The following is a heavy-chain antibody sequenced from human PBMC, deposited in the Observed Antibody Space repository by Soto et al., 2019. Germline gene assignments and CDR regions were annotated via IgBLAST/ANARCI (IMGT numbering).Heavy chain of an antibody. CDR2: ISAYNGNR. V-gene: IGHV1-18*01. CDR1: GYIFTTFG. J-gene: IGHJ4*02. CDR3: ARDGGTGLDY. Sequence: QVQLVQSGAEVRKPGASVKVSCKASGYIFTTFGIGWVRQAPGQGLEWMGWISAYNGNRNFAQNVPGRGHMTTDTSTNTAHMELRSLRSDDTAVYYCARDGGTGLDYWGQGTLVTVSS. D-gene: IGHD1-1*01.